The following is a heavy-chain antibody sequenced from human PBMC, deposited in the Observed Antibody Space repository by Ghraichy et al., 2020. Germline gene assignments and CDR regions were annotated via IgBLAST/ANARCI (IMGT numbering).Heavy chain of an antibody. CDR2: ISWDSGSS. J-gene: IGHJ3*02. CDR3: AKANMVLVMGAVVISDAFDI. Sequence: GGSLRLSCAASGFMFDDFAMHWVRQAPGKGLEWVSDISWDSGSSGYADSVKGRFTIYRDKAKNSLYLQMNSLRPEDTALYYCAKANMVLVMGAVVISDAFDIWGQGTMVTVSS. D-gene: IGHD2-21*01. CDR1: GFMFDDFA. V-gene: IGHV3-9*01.